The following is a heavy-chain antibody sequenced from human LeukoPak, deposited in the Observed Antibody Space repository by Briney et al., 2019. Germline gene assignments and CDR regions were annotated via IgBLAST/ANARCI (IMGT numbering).Heavy chain of an antibody. V-gene: IGHV1-46*01. CDR2: INPSGGST. CDR3: ARGFPPRRNYDINGYYSYYFDY. D-gene: IGHD3-22*01. Sequence: ASVKVSCKASGYTFTSYYMHWVRQAPGQGLEWMGIINPSGGSTSYAQKFQGRVTMTRDTSTTTAYMELRSLRFDDTAVYYCARGFPPRRNYDINGYYSYYFDYWGQGTLVTVSS. CDR1: GYTFTSYY. J-gene: IGHJ4*02.